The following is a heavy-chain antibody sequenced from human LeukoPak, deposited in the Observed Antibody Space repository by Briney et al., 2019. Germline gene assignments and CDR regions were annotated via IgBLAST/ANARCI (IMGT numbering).Heavy chain of an antibody. CDR3: AREWYSGSAEPFKRFDY. CDR2: INHSGGST. CDR1: GYTFTGYY. J-gene: IGHJ4*02. D-gene: IGHD1-26*01. V-gene: IGHV1-46*01. Sequence: ASVKVSCKASGYTFTGYYVHWVRQAPGQGLEWMGIINHSGGSTSYAQKFQGRVTITRDTSTSTVYMQLSSLRSEDTAVYYCAREWYSGSAEPFKRFDYWGQGTLVTVSS.